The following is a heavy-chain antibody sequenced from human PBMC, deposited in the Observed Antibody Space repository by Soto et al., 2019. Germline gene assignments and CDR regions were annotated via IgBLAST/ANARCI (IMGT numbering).Heavy chain of an antibody. Sequence: QVQLVQSGAEVKKPGSSVKVSCKASGGTFSSYTISWVRQAPGQGLEWMGRIIPLLGIANYAQKFQGRVTITADKSTSKSYRELSSLRSEDTAVYYCARGGGGYYYGMDVWGQGTTVTVSS. CDR1: GGTFSSYT. CDR2: IIPLLGIA. CDR3: ARGGGGYYYGMDV. V-gene: IGHV1-69*02. J-gene: IGHJ6*02. D-gene: IGHD3-16*01.